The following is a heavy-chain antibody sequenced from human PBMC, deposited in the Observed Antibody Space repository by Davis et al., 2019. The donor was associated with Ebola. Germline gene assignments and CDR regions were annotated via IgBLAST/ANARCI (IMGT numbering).Heavy chain of an antibody. CDR3: ARGRGYSSSGGKFDP. V-gene: IGHV4-34*01. Sequence: SETLSLTCAVYGGSFSGYYWSWIRQPPGKGLVWIGEINHSGSTNYNPSLKSRVTISVDTSKNQFSLKLSSVTAADTAVYYCARGRGYSSSGGKFDPWGQGTLVTVSS. CDR2: INHSGST. J-gene: IGHJ5*02. D-gene: IGHD6-6*01. CDR1: GGSFSGYY.